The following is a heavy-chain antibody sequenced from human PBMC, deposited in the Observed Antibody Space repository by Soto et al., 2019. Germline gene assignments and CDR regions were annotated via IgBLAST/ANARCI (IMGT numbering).Heavy chain of an antibody. CDR2: ISGSGGTT. J-gene: IGHJ6*02. CDR3: AKPPYSSSSYYYYGMDV. D-gene: IGHD6-6*01. V-gene: IGHV3-23*01. CDR1: GFTFSSYA. Sequence: EVQLLESGGGLVQPGGSQRLSCAASGFTFSSYAMTWVRQAPGKGLEWVSAISGSGGTTYHADSVKGRFTISRDNSKNTLYLQMNSLRAEDAAVYYCAKPPYSSSSYYYYGMDVWGQGTTVTVSS.